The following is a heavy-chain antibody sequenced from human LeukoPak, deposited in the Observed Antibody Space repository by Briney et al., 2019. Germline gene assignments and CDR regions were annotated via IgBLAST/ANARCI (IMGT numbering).Heavy chain of an antibody. V-gene: IGHV3-30*02. J-gene: IGHJ4*02. CDR1: GFSFNTYA. CDR2: IRYDGSNK. CDR3: TRVVLVGSTYSYFDY. D-gene: IGHD1-26*01. Sequence: GGSLRLSCVASGFSFNTYAIHWVRQAPGKGLEWVAFIRYDGSNKYYADSVKGRFTISRDDSKNSLYLQMNSLKTEDTAVYYCTRVVLVGSTYSYFDYWGQGTLVTVSS.